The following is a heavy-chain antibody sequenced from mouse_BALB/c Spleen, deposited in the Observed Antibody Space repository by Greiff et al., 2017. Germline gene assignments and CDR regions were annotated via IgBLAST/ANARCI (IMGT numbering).Heavy chain of an antibody. V-gene: IGHV1-74*01. CDR1: GYSFTSYW. Sequence: VQLQQPGAELVRPAASVKLSCKASGYSFTSYWMNWVKQRPGQGLEWIGMIHPSDSETRFTQKFKDKATLTVNKSSSTAYMQLSSQTSEDSAVYCCASLVPGFAYWGQGTLVTVSA. J-gene: IGHJ3*01. D-gene: IGHD2-10*02. CDR2: IHPSDSET. CDR3: ASLVPGFAY.